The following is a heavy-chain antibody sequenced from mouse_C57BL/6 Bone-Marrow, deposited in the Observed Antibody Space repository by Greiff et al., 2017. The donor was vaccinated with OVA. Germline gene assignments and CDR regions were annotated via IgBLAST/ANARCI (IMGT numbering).Heavy chain of an antibody. V-gene: IGHV1-63*01. CDR2: IYPGGGYT. CDR1: GYTFTNYW. D-gene: IGHD1-1*01. J-gene: IGHJ4*01. CDR3: ARSGYGSSFAMDY. Sequence: VHLVESGAELVRPGTSVKMSCKASGYTFTNYWIGWAKQRPGHGLEWIGDIYPGGGYTNYNEKFKGKATLTADKSSSTAYMQFSSLTSEDSAIYYCARSGYGSSFAMDYWGQGTSVTVSS.